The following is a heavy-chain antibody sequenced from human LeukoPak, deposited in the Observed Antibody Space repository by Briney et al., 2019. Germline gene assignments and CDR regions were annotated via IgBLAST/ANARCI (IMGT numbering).Heavy chain of an antibody. V-gene: IGHV3-21*01. CDR1: GFTFSSYS. J-gene: IGHJ6*03. CDR2: ISSSSYI. CDR3: AREVGKGSRDMDV. Sequence: TGGSLRLSRSAYGFTFSSYSMNWVRQAPGKGLEWVSSISSSSYIYYADSVKGRFTISRDNAKNSLYLQMNSLRAEDTAVYYCAREVGKGSRDMDVWGKGTTVTVSS. D-gene: IGHD4-23*01.